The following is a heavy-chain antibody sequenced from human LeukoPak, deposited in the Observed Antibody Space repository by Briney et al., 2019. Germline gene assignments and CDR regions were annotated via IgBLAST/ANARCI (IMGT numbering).Heavy chain of an antibody. D-gene: IGHD3-3*01. CDR3: AGTTIFGVVIRDY. CDR1: GFTFSSYS. V-gene: IGHV3-21*01. CDR2: ISSSSSYI. Sequence: GGSLRLSCAASGFTFSSYSMNWVRQAPGKGLEWVSSISSSSSYIYHADSVKGRFTISRDNAKNSLYLQMNSLRAEDTAVYYCAGTTIFGVVIRDYWGQGTLVTVSS. J-gene: IGHJ4*02.